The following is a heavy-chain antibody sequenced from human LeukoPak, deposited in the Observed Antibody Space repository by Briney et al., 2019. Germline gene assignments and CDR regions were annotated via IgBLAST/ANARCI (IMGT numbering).Heavy chain of an antibody. D-gene: IGHD3-10*01. CDR1: GGSFSGYY. V-gene: IGHV4-34*01. CDR2: INHSGST. CDR3: ATRAYYYGSGGTAAFDI. Sequence: SETLSLTCADYGGSFSGYYWSWIRQPPGKGLEWIGEINHSGSTNYNPSLKSRVTISVDTSKNQFFLELSSVTAADTAVYYCATRAYYYGSGGTAAFDIWGQGTMVTVSS. J-gene: IGHJ3*02.